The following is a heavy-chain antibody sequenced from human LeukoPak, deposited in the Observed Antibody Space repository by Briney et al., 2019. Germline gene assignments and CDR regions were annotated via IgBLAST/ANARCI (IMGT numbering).Heavy chain of an antibody. CDR2: ISYDGSNK. V-gene: IGHV3-30*18. Sequence: GSLRLSCAASGFTFSSYGMHWVRQAPGKGLEWVAVISYDGSNKYYADSVKGRFTISRDNSKNTLYLQMNSLRAEDTAVYYCAKWVGFYGMDVWGQGTTVTVSS. CDR3: AKWVGFYGMDV. D-gene: IGHD2-2*03. CDR1: GFTFSSYG. J-gene: IGHJ6*02.